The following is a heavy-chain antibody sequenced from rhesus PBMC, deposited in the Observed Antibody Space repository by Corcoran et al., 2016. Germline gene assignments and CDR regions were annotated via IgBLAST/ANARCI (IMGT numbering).Heavy chain of an antibody. Sequence: QVQLQESGQGLVKPSETLPLTCAVSGASISSNYWNWIRQAQGKGLEWSGRNDGRGRSTAYTPSSKSRVTISRATAKNQFSVKLSSVTAADTAVYYCARGRGYYYSGRFDYWGQGVLVTVSS. V-gene: IGHV4S2*01. J-gene: IGHJ4*01. CDR3: ARGRGYYYSGRFDY. CDR1: GASISSNY. CDR2: NDGRGRST. D-gene: IGHD3-16*01.